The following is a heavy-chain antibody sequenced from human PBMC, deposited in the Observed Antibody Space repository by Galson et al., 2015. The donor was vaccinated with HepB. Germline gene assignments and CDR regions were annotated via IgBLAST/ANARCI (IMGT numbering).Heavy chain of an antibody. CDR3: AAGGRSVWYYDS. CDR1: GGTFNSLA. V-gene: IGHV1-69*13. D-gene: IGHD6-19*01. CDR2: IIPIFETA. Sequence: SVKVSCKASGGTFNSLAISWVRQAPGQGLEWIGGIIPIFETANYAQNFQGRVTITADESTTTAYMEVTGLTSDDTAMFYCAAGGRSVWYYDSWGQGTLVTVSS. J-gene: IGHJ5*01.